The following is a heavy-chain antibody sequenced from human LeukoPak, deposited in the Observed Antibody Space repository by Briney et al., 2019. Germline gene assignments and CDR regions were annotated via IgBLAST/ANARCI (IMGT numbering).Heavy chain of an antibody. D-gene: IGHD1-14*01. J-gene: IGHJ6*02. CDR2: IRYDGSNK. CDR1: GFTFSSYG. CDR3: ARDYRMDV. V-gene: IGHV3-33*01. Sequence: GGSLRLSCAASGFTFSSYGMHWVRQAPGKGLEWVAVIRYDGSNKYYADPVKGRFTISRDNSKNTLYLQMNSLRAEDTAVYYCARDYRMDVWGQGTTVTVSS.